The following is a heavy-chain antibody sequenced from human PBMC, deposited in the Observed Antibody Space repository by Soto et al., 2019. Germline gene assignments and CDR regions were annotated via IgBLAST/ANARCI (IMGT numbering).Heavy chain of an antibody. V-gene: IGHV3-23*01. D-gene: IGHD1-26*01. Sequence: EVQLLESGGGLVQPGGSLRLSCAASGFTFSSYAMSWVRQAPGKGLEWVSAISGSGGSTYYADSVKGRFTISRDNSKNTLYLQMNSLRAEDTAVYYCAKSRGELLGLRGPYYFDYWGQGTLVTVSS. CDR1: GFTFSSYA. J-gene: IGHJ4*02. CDR2: ISGSGGST. CDR3: AKSRGELLGLRGPYYFDY.